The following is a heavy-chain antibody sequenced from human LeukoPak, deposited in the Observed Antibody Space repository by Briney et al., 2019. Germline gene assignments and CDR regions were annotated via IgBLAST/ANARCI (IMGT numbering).Heavy chain of an antibody. CDR2: IYYSGST. CDR1: GGFISSYY. D-gene: IGHD4-17*01. CDR3: ARATVRSRRFDC. J-gene: IGHJ4*02. Sequence: SETLSLTCTVSGGFISSYYWSWIRQPPGKGLEWIGYIYYSGSTNYNPSLKSRVTISVDTSKNQFSLKLSSVTAADTAVYYCARATVRSRRFDCWGQGTLVTVSS. V-gene: IGHV4-59*01.